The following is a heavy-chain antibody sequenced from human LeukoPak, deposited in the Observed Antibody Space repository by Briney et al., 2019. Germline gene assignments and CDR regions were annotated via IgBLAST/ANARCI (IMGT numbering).Heavy chain of an antibody. D-gene: IGHD6-13*01. CDR3: ARDSGRQLAFDY. V-gene: IGHV3-13*01. CDR2: IGTAGDT. Sequence: GGSLRLSCAASGFTFSSYDMHWVRQATGKGLEWVSAIGTAGDTYYPGSVKGRFTISRENAKNSLYLQMNSLRAGDTAVYYCARDSGRQLAFDYWGQGTLVTVSS. CDR1: GFTFSSYD. J-gene: IGHJ4*02.